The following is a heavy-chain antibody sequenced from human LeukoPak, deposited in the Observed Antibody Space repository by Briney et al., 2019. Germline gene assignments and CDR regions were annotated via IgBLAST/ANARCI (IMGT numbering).Heavy chain of an antibody. J-gene: IGHJ4*02. CDR1: GGSIDSYY. V-gene: IGHV4-59*08. Sequence: NPSETLSLTCTVSGGSIDSYYWSWIRQPPGKGLEWIGYIYSSGSTNYNPSLKSRVIISVDTSKNQFSLKLSSVTAADTAVYYCARHGSGWYYFDYWGQGTLVTVSS. CDR2: IYSSGST. CDR3: ARHGSGWYYFDY. D-gene: IGHD6-19*01.